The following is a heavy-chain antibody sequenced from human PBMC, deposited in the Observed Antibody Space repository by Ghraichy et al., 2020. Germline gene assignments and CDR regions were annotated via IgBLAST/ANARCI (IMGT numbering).Heavy chain of an antibody. CDR3: ARDLVYCSSTSCHPGP. J-gene: IGHJ4*02. CDR1: GFTFSSYW. V-gene: IGHV3-7*01. D-gene: IGHD2-2*01. CDR2: IKQDGSEK. Sequence: GGSLRLSCAASGFTFSSYWMSWVRQAPGKGLEWVANIKQDGSEKYYVDSVKGRFTISRDNAKNSLYLQMNSLRAEDTAVYYCARDLVYCSSTSCHPGPWGQGTLVTVSS.